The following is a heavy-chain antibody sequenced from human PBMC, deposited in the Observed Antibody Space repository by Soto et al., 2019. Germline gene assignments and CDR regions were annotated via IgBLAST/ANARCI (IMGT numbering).Heavy chain of an antibody. V-gene: IGHV4-31*03. CDR1: GGSISSGDYY. D-gene: IGHD4-17*01. CDR2: IYYSGST. J-gene: IGHJ4*02. CDR3: ARDQGGPYGDYFDY. Sequence: PSETLSLTCTVSGGSISSGDYYWSWIRQHPGKGLEWIGYIYYSGSTYYNPSLKSRVTISVDTSKNQFSLKLSSVTAADTAVYYCARDQGGPYGDYFDYWGQGTLVTVSS.